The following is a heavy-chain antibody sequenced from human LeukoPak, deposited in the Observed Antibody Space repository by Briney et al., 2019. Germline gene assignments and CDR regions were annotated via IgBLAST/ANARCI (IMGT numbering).Heavy chain of an antibody. J-gene: IGHJ4*02. D-gene: IGHD6-25*01. CDR3: AKDKRQRAN. CDR2: FSGSCGSI. CDR1: GFTFSRYA. Sequence: GGSLRLSCAASGFTFSRYAMSWVRHAPGEGLEGVSVFSGSCGSIYCADSVRGRFTLYRDNSKNTVYLQMNSLRAEDRAVYYCAKDKRQRANWGQGTLVTVSS. V-gene: IGHV3-23*01.